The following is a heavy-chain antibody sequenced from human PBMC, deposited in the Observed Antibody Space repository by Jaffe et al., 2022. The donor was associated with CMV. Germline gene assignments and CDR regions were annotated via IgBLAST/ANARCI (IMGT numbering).Heavy chain of an antibody. D-gene: IGHD4-17*01. J-gene: IGHJ6*02. V-gene: IGHV3-73*02. Sequence: QLVESGGGLVQPGGSLKLSCVASGFTFSGSAMHWVRQASGKGLEWVGRIRVKANKYATAYGASVKGRFTITRHDSRNTAYLQMSSLRTEDTAVYYCTRLRNYGDLGRNFYGMDVWGPGTTVIVS. CDR3: TRLRNYGDLGRNFYGMDV. CDR2: IRVKANKYAT. CDR1: GFTFSGSA.